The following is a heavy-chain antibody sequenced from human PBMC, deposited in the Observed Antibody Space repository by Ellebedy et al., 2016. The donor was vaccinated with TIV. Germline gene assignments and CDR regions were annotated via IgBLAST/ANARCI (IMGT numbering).Heavy chain of an antibody. CDR2: VSPYNGNT. J-gene: IGHJ2*01. CDR3: ARDSDYGGVTNHWYFNL. V-gene: IGHV1-18*01. CDR1: GYTFTNFG. D-gene: IGHD4-23*01. Sequence: ASVKVSXKASGYTFTNFGISWVRQAPGQGLEWMGWVSPYNGNTNYAQKFQARVTMTTDISTSTAYMELRSLRSDDTALYFCARDSDYGGVTNHWYFNLWGRGTLVTVSS.